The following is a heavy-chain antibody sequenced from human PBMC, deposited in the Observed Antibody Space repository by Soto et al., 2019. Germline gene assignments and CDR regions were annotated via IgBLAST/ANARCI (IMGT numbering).Heavy chain of an antibody. D-gene: IGHD3-10*01. CDR1: GGSISSDIHY. CDR2: IYYSGNT. Sequence: PSETLSLTCTVSGGSISSDIHYWGWIRQPPGKGLEWFGTIYYSGNTHYNPSLRSRVTISMDTSKNQFSLRLTSVTAADTAVYYCARHTDCGSGSSCLGSDNMDTDAFDIWGQGTMVT. J-gene: IGHJ3*02. V-gene: IGHV4-39*01. CDR3: ARHTDCGSGSSCLGSDNMDTDAFDI.